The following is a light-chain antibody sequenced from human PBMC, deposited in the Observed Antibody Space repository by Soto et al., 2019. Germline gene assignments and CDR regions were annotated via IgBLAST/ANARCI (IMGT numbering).Light chain of an antibody. CDR1: TSNIGRYS. J-gene: IGLJ3*02. V-gene: IGLV1-44*01. CDR3: AAWDDNLNGPL. CDR2: SDD. Sequence: QSVLTQPPSLSGTPGQRVPISCSGSTSNIGRYSVNWYQHFPGTAPKILIYSDDERPSGVPDRFSGAKSGTSASLAISGLQSEDEAEYYCAAWDDNLNGPLFGGGTKLTVL.